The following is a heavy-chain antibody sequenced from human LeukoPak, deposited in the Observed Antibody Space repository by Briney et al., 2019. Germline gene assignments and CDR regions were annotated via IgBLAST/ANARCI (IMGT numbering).Heavy chain of an antibody. CDR3: ARDVVPAAIGAFDI. CDR1: GGSISSSNW. D-gene: IGHD2-2*01. J-gene: IGHJ3*02. CDR2: IYHSGST. V-gene: IGHV4-4*02. Sequence: SGTLSLTCAVSGGSISSSNWWSWVRQPPGKGLEWIGEIYHSGSTNYNPSLKSRVTISVDRSKNQFSLKLSSVTAADTAVYYCARDVVPAAIGAFDIWGQGTMVTVSS.